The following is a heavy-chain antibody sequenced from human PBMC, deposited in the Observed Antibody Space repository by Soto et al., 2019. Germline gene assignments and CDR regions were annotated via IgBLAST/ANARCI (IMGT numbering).Heavy chain of an antibody. D-gene: IGHD3-3*01. Sequence: QVQLQESGPGLVKPSETLSLTCTGSGGSFKSGSYSWSWIRQPPGKGLEWTGYVYHTGRTSYNPSLKSRVSISMDTSKNQFSLNLDSVTAADTAVYFCARAFAYFDSWGQGTLVTVSS. CDR2: VYHTGRT. CDR1: GGSFKSGSYS. CDR3: ARAFAYFDS. J-gene: IGHJ4*02. V-gene: IGHV4-61*01.